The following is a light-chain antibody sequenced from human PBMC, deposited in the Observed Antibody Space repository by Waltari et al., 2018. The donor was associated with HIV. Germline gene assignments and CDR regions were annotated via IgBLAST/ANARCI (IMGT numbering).Light chain of an antibody. CDR2: STH. Sequence: QSVLTQSPSASGTPGQRVTISCSGGSSNIGSNGVDWYQQFPGTAPKLLIYSTHPRPSGSPDRFSGSKSGTSASLAISGLQSEDEATYYCATLDDSLNGPIFGGGTRLTVL. CDR1: SSNIGSNG. J-gene: IGLJ2*01. CDR3: ATLDDSLNGPI. V-gene: IGLV1-44*01.